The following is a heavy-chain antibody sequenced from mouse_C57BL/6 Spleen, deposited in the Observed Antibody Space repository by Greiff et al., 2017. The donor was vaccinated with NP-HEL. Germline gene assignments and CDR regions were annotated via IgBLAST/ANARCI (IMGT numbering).Heavy chain of an antibody. CDR3: ARRPGEYYFDY. CDR1: GYTFTSYW. CDR2: IDPSDSYT. V-gene: IGHV1-50*01. Sequence: QVQLQQPGAELVKPGASVKLSCKASGYTFTSYWMQWVKQRPGQGLEWIGEIDPSDSYTNYNQKFKGKATLTVDPSSSTAYMQLSSLTSEDSAVYYCARRPGEYYFDYWGQGTTLTVSS. J-gene: IGHJ2*01.